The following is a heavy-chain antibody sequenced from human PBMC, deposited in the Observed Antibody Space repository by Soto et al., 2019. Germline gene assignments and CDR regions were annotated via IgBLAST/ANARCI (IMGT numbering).Heavy chain of an antibody. CDR3: ARATYGSGSYYTNYYYYGMDV. CDR1: GGSFSGYY. CDR2: INHSGST. V-gene: IGHV4-34*01. D-gene: IGHD3-10*01. J-gene: IGHJ6*02. Sequence: SETLSLTCAVYGGSFSGYYWGWIRQPPGKGLEWIGEINHSGSTNYNPSLKSRVTISVDTSKNQFSLKLSSVTAADTAVYYCARATYGSGSYYTNYYYYGMDVWGQGTTVTVSS.